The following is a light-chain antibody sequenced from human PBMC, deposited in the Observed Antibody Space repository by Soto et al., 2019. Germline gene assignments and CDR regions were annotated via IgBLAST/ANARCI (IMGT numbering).Light chain of an antibody. J-gene: IGLJ1*01. CDR2: EGS. V-gene: IGLV2-23*01. CDR3: CSYAGSSTSYV. CDR1: SSDVGIYNL. Sequence: QSVLTQPASVSGSPGQSITISCTGTSSDVGIYNLVSWYQHHPGKAPKLMIYEGSKRPSGVSNRFSGSKSGNTASLTISGLQSEDEADYYCCSYAGSSTSYVFGTGTKLTVL.